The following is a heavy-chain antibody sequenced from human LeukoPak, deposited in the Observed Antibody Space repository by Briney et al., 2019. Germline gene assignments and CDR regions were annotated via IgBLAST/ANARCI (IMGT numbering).Heavy chain of an antibody. CDR3: ARDVSSSWFQWFDP. V-gene: IGHV4-59*11. CDR2: IYYSGGT. CDR1: GGSISSHY. J-gene: IGHJ5*02. D-gene: IGHD6-13*01. Sequence: SETLSLTCTVSGGSISSHYWSWIRQPPGKGLEWIGYIYYSGGTNYNPSLKSRVTISVDTSKNQFSLKLSSVTAADTAVYYCARDVSSSWFQWFDPWGQGTLVTVSS.